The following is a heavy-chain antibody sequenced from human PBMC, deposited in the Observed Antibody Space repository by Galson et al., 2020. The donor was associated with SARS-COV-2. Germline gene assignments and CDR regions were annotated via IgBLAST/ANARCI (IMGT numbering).Heavy chain of an antibody. CDR3: AREASYDNSGPNPVTRDGAFDI. CDR1: GFTFSSYG. Sequence: TGGSLRLSCVASGFTFSSYGMHWVRQAPGKGLEWVAVISYDGSNKYYADSVKGRFTISRDNSKNTLYLQMNSLRAGDTAVYYCAREASYDNSGPNPVTRDGAFDIWGQGTMVTVSS. V-gene: IGHV3-30*03. J-gene: IGHJ3*02. D-gene: IGHD3-22*01. CDR2: ISYDGSNK.